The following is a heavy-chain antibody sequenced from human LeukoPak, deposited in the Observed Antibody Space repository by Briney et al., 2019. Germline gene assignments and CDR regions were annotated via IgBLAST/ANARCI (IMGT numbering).Heavy chain of an antibody. CDR2: ISWDGGIT. Sequence: GGSLRLSCAASGITFDDFAMHWVRQAPGKGLEWVSLISWDGGITYYADPVKGRFTISRDNNKNFLYLQMNSLRAEDTAVYYCARALWFGETFPAYWGQGTLVTVSS. CDR1: GITFDDFA. V-gene: IGHV3-43D*03. CDR3: ARALWFGETFPAY. D-gene: IGHD3-10*01. J-gene: IGHJ4*02.